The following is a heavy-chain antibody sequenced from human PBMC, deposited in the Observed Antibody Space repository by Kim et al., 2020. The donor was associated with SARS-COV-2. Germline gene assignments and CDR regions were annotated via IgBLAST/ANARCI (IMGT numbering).Heavy chain of an antibody. V-gene: IGHV1-2*06. Sequence: ASVKVSCKASGYTFTGYYMHWVRQAPGQGLEWMGRINPNSGGTNYAQKFQGRVTMTRDTSISTAYMELRRLRSDDTAVYYCAGVGITMVRGVQPYYYYGMDVWGQGTTVTVSS. CDR3: AGVGITMVRGVQPYYYYGMDV. D-gene: IGHD3-10*01. CDR2: INPNSGGT. J-gene: IGHJ6*02. CDR1: GYTFTGYY.